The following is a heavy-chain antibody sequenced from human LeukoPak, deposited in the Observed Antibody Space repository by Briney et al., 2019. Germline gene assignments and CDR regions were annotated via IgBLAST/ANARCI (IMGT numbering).Heavy chain of an antibody. CDR3: ARQYSSGWYSRYYYYYYYMDV. J-gene: IGHJ6*03. Sequence: GRSLRLSCAASGFTFSSYAMHWVRQAPGKGLEWVAVISYDGSNKYYADSVKGRFTISRDNSKNTLYLQMNSLRAEDTAVYYCARQYSSGWYSRYYYYYYYMDVWGKGTTVTVSS. V-gene: IGHV3-30*04. D-gene: IGHD6-19*01. CDR1: GFTFSSYA. CDR2: ISYDGSNK.